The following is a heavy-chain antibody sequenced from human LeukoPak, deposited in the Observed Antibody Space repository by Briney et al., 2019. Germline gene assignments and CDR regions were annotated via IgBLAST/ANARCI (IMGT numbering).Heavy chain of an antibody. V-gene: IGHV3-23*01. CDR3: AKDRSSSWYSAFEI. Sequence: GGSLRLSCVGSGFTFSSHAMSWVRQAPGKGLEWVSIISSSGGSANYADSVKGRFTISRDNSKNTLYLQMNSLRAEDTAVYYCAKDRSSSWYSAFEIWGQGTMVTVSS. J-gene: IGHJ3*02. CDR1: GFTFSSHA. CDR2: ISSSGGSA. D-gene: IGHD6-13*01.